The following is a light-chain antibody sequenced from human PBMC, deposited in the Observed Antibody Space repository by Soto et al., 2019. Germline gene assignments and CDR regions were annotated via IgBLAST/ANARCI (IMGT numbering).Light chain of an antibody. CDR1: SSNIGAGYD. CDR3: QSYDSSLSGWV. J-gene: IGLJ3*02. CDR2: GNS. Sequence: QSVLTQPPSVSGAPGQRVTISCTGSSSNIGAGYDVHWYQQLPGTAPKLLIYGNSNRPSGVPDRFSGSKSGTSASLAITGLQAEDEADYDGQSYDSSLSGWVFGGGTQLTVL. V-gene: IGLV1-40*01.